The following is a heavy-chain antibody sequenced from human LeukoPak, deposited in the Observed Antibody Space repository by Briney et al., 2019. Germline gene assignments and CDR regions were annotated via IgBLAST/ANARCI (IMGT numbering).Heavy chain of an antibody. CDR1: GGSINTGDYY. V-gene: IGHV4-31*03. Sequence: SETLSLTCTVSGGSINTGDYYSSWIRQHPGKGLEWIGYIHYSGSTYYNPSLRSRVTISGDTSKNQFSLKLISVTAADTAVYYCARSPGDYYGSGSYYNTDAFDIWGQGTMVTVSS. CDR2: IHYSGST. D-gene: IGHD3-10*01. CDR3: ARSPGDYYGSGSYYNTDAFDI. J-gene: IGHJ3*02.